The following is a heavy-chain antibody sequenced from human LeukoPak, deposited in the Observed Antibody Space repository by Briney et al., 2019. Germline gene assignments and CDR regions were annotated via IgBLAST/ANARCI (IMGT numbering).Heavy chain of an antibody. CDR3: ARDYGDYAWFDP. J-gene: IGHJ5*02. CDR1: GGSISSYY. V-gene: IGHV4-59*01. Sequence: SETLSLTCTVSGGSISSYYWSWIRQPPGQGLDWIGYIYYSGSTNYNPSLKSRVTISVDTSKNQFSLKLSSVTAADTAVYYCARDYGDYAWFDPWGQGTLVTVSS. CDR2: IYYSGST. D-gene: IGHD4-17*01.